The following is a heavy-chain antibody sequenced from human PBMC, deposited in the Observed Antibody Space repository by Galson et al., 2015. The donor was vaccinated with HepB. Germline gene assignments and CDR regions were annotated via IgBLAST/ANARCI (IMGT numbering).Heavy chain of an antibody. CDR3: ARDRADGIFDY. D-gene: IGHD1-14*01. CDR1: GLTVSGNY. Sequence: SLRLSCAASGLTVSGNYMSWVRQAPGKGLEWVSIIHSGSRTHYADSVKGRFTISRDNSKNTLYLQMNSLRPDDTAVYYCARDRADGIFDYWGQGALVTVSS. V-gene: IGHV3-66*02. CDR2: IHSGSRT. J-gene: IGHJ4*02.